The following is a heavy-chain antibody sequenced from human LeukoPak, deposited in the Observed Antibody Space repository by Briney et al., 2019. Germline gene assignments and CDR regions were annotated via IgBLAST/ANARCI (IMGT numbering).Heavy chain of an antibody. J-gene: IGHJ6*03. Sequence: SVKVSCKASGGTFSSYAISWVRQAPGQGLEWMGGIIPIFGTANYAQKFQGRVTITTDESTSTAYMELSSLRSEDTAVYYCARVVVDPRYYYYYMDVWGKGTTVTVSS. CDR2: IIPIFGTA. D-gene: IGHD2-2*01. V-gene: IGHV1-69*05. CDR3: ARVVVDPRYYYYYMDV. CDR1: GGTFSSYA.